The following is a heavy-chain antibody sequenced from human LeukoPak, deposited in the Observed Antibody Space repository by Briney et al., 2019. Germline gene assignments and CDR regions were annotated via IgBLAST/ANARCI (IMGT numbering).Heavy chain of an antibody. V-gene: IGHV3-66*01. CDR1: GFTVSRNL. CDR2: IYSGGST. D-gene: IGHD3-10*01. CDR3: ASYTSYFDSEYAFDI. Sequence: PGGSLRLFWSGFGFTVSRNLVKWGRQAPGKGLEWVSVIYSGGSTYYADSVKGRFTISRDNSKNTLVLQMNSLRVEDTAVYFCASYTSYFDSEYAFDIWGQGTVVTVSS. J-gene: IGHJ3*02.